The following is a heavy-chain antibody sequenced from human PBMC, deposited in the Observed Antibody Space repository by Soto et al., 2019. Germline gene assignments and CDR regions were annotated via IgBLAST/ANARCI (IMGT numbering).Heavy chain of an antibody. CDR3: ARVRPYYDILTGYLYYFDY. D-gene: IGHD3-9*01. CDR1: GGTFSSYA. J-gene: IGHJ4*02. V-gene: IGHV1-69*06. CDR2: IIPIFGTA. Sequence: SVKVSCRASGGTFSSYAISWVRQAPGQGLEWMGGIIPIFGTANYAQKFQGRVTITADTSISTAYMELSRLRSADTAVYYCARVRPYYDILTGYLYYFDYWGQGTLVTVSS.